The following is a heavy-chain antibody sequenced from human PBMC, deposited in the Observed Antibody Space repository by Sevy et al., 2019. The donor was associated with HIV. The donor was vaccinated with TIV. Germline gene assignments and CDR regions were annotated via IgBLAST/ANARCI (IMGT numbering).Heavy chain of an antibody. J-gene: IGHJ6*02. CDR3: AKGPMSSGRAYYYYYGMDV. Sequence: GGSLRLSCAASGFTFSSYGMHWVRQAPGKGLEWVAVISYDGSNKYYANSVKGRFTISRDNSKNTLYLQMNSLRAEDTAVYYCAKGPMSSGRAYYYYYGMDVWGQGTTVTVSS. D-gene: IGHD6-19*01. CDR1: GFTFSSYG. CDR2: ISYDGSNK. V-gene: IGHV3-30*18.